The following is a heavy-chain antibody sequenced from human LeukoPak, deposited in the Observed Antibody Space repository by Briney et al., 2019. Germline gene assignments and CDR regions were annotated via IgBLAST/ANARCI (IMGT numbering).Heavy chain of an antibody. Sequence: SETLSLTCGLSGGSFSGFFYNWIRQTPVEGLEWIGEINQSGVTNYNPSLQSRVTISVDTSKNQFSLKLSSVTAADTAVYYCARGPASTRTTYDYWGQGTLVTVSS. CDR2: INQSGVT. CDR1: GGSFSGFF. CDR3: ARGPASTRTTYDY. V-gene: IGHV4-34*01. J-gene: IGHJ4*02. D-gene: IGHD2-2*01.